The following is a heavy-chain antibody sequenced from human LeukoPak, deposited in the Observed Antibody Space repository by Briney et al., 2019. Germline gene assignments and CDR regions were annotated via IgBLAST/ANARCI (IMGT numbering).Heavy chain of an antibody. CDR2: IYYSGST. CDR3: ARDRTYDYGDNRSYYGMDV. J-gene: IGHJ6*02. CDR1: GDSISSYH. V-gene: IGHV4-59*01. Sequence: SETLSLTCTVSGDSISSYHWSWIRQPPGRGLEWIAYIYYSGSTNHNPSLKNQIPINVDMSKNQFSLKLSSVTGADTAVYYCARDRTYDYGDNRSYYGMDVWGQGTTVTVCS. D-gene: IGHD4-17*01.